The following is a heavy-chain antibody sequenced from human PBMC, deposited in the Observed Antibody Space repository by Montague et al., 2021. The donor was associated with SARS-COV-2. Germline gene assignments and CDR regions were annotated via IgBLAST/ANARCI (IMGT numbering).Heavy chain of an antibody. D-gene: IGHD6-13*01. J-gene: IGHJ4*02. V-gene: IGHV6-1*01. CDR3: ARSVGASSSSWPLPPHFDY. CDR2: TYYRPKWYN. Sequence: CAISGDSVSGNSPAWNWIRQSPSRDFEWLGRTYYRPKWYNDYALSVKSRITINPDTSKNQFSLQLNSVTPEDTAVYYCARSVGASSSSWPLPPHFDYWGQGTLVTVSS. CDR1: GDSVSGNSPA.